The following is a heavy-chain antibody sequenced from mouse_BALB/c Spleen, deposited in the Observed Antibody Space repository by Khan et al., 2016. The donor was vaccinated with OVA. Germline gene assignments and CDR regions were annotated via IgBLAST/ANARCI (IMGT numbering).Heavy chain of an antibody. V-gene: IGHV14-3*02. CDR2: IAPANGNT. CDR3: ARPSYDSRGFEV. D-gene: IGHD2-13*01. CDR1: GFNIKDTY. J-gene: IGHJ1*01. Sequence: VQLQQSGAELVKPGASVKLSCTASGFNIKDTYLHWVKQRPEQGLEWIGRIAPANGNTQYDPKFQGKATITADTSSNTSYLQLNSLTSEDTAVYYCARPSYDSRGFEVWGAGTTVTVS.